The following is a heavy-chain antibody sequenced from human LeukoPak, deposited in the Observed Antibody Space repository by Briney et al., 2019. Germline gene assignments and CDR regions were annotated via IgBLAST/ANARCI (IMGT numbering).Heavy chain of an antibody. D-gene: IGHD3-16*01. CDR2: IYAGDSST. J-gene: IGHJ4*02. CDR1: GFTFSTYS. Sequence: PGESLKISCKGSGFTFSTYSFAWVRQLTGKGLEWMGVIYAGDSSTRYSPSFQGQVTISVDKSISTVYLQWSSLKAADSAIYYCARHSCYDSWGQGTLVTVSS. V-gene: IGHV5-51*01. CDR3: ARHSCYDS.